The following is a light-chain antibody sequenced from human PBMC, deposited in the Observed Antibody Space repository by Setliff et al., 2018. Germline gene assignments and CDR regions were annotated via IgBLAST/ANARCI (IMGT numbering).Light chain of an antibody. Sequence: QSALTQPPSASGSPGQSLTISCAGSSRDIGAYNYVSWYQQHPGKAPRLIIYEVTKRPSGVPDRFSGSKSGNAASLTVSGLQAEDEADYYCSSYAASYNPYVFGTGTKVTVL. CDR3: SSYAASYNPYV. J-gene: IGLJ1*01. V-gene: IGLV2-8*01. CDR2: EVT. CDR1: SRDIGAYNY.